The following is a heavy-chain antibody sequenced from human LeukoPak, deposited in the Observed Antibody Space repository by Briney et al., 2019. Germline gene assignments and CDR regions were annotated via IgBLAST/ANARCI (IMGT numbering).Heavy chain of an antibody. CDR2: FSGSGGST. Sequence: GGSLRLSCVGSGFTFSDYVMGWIRQAPGKGLEWVSSFSGSGGSTYCADSVKGRFTISRDNSKNTLYLQMNSLRAEDTAVYYCAKDLGMQVWFPLWGQGTLVTVSS. CDR1: GFTFSDYV. J-gene: IGHJ4*02. V-gene: IGHV3-23*01. D-gene: IGHD5-18*01. CDR3: AKDLGMQVWFPL.